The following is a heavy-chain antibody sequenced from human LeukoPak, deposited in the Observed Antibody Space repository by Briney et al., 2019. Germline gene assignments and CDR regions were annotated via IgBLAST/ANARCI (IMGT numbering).Heavy chain of an antibody. J-gene: IGHJ4*02. CDR1: GFTFDDYA. Sequence: GGSLRLSCAASGFTFDDYAMHWVRQAPGKGLEWVSGISWNSGSIGYADSVKGRFTISRDNAKNSLYLQMNSLRAEDTALYYCAKDNSGYSSSWAFDYWGQGTLVTVSS. V-gene: IGHV3-9*01. CDR3: AKDNSGYSSSWAFDY. CDR2: ISWNSGSI. D-gene: IGHD6-13*01.